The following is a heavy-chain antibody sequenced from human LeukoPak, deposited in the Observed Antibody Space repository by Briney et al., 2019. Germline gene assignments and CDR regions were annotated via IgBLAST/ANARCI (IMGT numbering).Heavy chain of an antibody. CDR2: ISSSGGST. CDR1: GFTFSSYT. V-gene: IGHV3-23*01. CDR3: AKGMGGYDGGFALDY. Sequence: RGSLRLSCAASGFTFSSYTMSSVRQAPRKGLEWVSPISSSGGSTYYADSVKGRFTISRDNSKNTLYLQMNSLRAEDTAVYYCAKGMGGYDGGFALDYWGQGTLVTVSS. D-gene: IGHD5-12*01. J-gene: IGHJ4*02.